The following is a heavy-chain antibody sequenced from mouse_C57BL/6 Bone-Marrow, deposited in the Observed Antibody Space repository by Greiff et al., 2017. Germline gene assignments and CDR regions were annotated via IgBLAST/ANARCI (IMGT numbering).Heavy chain of an antibody. CDR1: GYTFTSYW. CDR2: IHPNSGST. CDR3: AWYYGSSLYWYFDV. D-gene: IGHD1-1*01. V-gene: IGHV1-64*01. Sequence: QVHVKQPGAELVKPGASVKLSCKASGYTFTSYWMHWVKQRPGQGLEWIAMIHPNSGSTNYNEKFKSKATLTVDKSSSTAYMQLSSLTSEDSAVYYCAWYYGSSLYWYFDVWGTGTTVTVSS. J-gene: IGHJ1*03.